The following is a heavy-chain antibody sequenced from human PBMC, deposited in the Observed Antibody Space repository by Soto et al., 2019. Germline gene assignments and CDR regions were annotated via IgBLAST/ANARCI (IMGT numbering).Heavy chain of an antibody. CDR2: ISAYNGNT. CDR3: ARDSRGYQPWRSSYQWGVFDY. V-gene: IGHV1-18*01. J-gene: IGHJ4*02. CDR1: GYTFTSYG. Sequence: QVQLVQSGAEVKKPGASVKVSCKASGYTFTSYGISWVRQAPGQGLEWMGWISAYNGNTNYAQKRQGRVTMTTDTSTSTAYMELRSLSSDDTAVYYCARDSRGYQPWRSSYQWGVFDYWGQGTLVTVSS. D-gene: IGHD2-15*01.